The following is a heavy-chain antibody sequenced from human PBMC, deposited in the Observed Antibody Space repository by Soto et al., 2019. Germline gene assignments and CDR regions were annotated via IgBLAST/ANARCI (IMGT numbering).Heavy chain of an antibody. CDR3: ARDGEVIFASGYYYGMDV. D-gene: IGHD3-3*02. J-gene: IGHJ6*02. CDR1: GYTFTSYY. Sequence: ASVKVSCKASGYTFTSYYMHWVRQAPGQGLEWMGIINPSGGSTSYAQKFQGRVTMTRDTSTSTVYMELSSLRSEDTAVYYCARDGEVIFASGYYYGMDVWGQGTTVTV. CDR2: INPSGGST. V-gene: IGHV1-46*01.